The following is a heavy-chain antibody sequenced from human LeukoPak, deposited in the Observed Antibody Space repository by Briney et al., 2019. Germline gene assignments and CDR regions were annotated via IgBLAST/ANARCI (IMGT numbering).Heavy chain of an antibody. CDR1: GGSISGSY. D-gene: IGHD6-13*01. CDR2: IYTSGST. CDR3: ARDHDSWRSDY. Sequence: PSETLSLTCTVFGGSISGSYWSWIRLPPGRGLEWIGRIYTSGSTNYNPSLKSRVTMSVDTSKNQFSLKLSSVTAADTAVYYCARDHDSWRSDYWGQGTLVTVSS. V-gene: IGHV4-4*07. J-gene: IGHJ4*02.